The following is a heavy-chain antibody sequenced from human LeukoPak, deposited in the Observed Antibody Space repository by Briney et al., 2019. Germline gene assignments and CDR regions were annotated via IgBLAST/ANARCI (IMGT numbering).Heavy chain of an antibody. D-gene: IGHD3-22*01. J-gene: IGHJ5*02. CDR3: ARRLETYYCDSSGYSWFDP. V-gene: IGHV1-69*13. CDR2: IIPIFGTA. Sequence: SVKVSCKASGGTFSSYAISWVRQAPGQGLEWMGGIIPIFGTANYAQKFQGRVTITADESTSTAYMELSSLRSEDTAVYYCARRLETYYCDSSGYSWFDPWGQGTLVTVS. CDR1: GGTFSSYA.